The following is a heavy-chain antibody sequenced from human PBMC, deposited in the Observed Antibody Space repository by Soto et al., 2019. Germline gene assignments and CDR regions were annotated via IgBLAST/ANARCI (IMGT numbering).Heavy chain of an antibody. Sequence: GGSLRLSCAASGFTFSSYGMHWVRQAPGKGLEWVAVIWYDGSNKYYADSVKGRFTISRDNSKNTLYLQMNSLRAEDTAVYYCARDLRGPITMVVRTYGMDVWGQGTTVTVSS. CDR3: ARDLRGPITMVVRTYGMDV. CDR1: GFTFSSYG. CDR2: IWYDGSNK. J-gene: IGHJ6*02. V-gene: IGHV3-33*01. D-gene: IGHD3-22*01.